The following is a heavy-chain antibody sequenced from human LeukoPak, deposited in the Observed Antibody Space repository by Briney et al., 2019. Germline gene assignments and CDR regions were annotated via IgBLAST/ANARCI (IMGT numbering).Heavy chain of an antibody. CDR1: GYIYTSYG. J-gene: IGHJ4*02. CDR3: ARDSALAYCGGDCYSSDY. V-gene: IGHV1-18*01. CDR2: ISAYNGNR. Sequence: ASVKLCCTASGYIYTSYGISWVRQAPGLGLGWMGWISAYNGNRNYGQTVQGKVTMTTDTATSTAYMELRSLRSDDTAVYYCARDSALAYCGGDCYSSDYWGQGTLVTVSS. D-gene: IGHD2-21*01.